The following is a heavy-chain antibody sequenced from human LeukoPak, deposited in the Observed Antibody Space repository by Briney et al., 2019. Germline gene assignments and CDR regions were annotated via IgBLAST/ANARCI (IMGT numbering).Heavy chain of an antibody. CDR1: GFTFSSYE. V-gene: IGHV3-48*03. CDR2: IRDSGNTI. J-gene: IGHJ5*02. D-gene: IGHD6-19*01. Sequence: GGSLRLSCAASGFTFSSYEMNWVRQAPGKGLEWVSYIRDSGNTIYYADSVKVRFTISRDNAKNSLYLQMNSLRAEDTAVYYCARKSGSGWYAGWFDPWGQGTLVTVSS. CDR3: ARKSGSGWYAGWFDP.